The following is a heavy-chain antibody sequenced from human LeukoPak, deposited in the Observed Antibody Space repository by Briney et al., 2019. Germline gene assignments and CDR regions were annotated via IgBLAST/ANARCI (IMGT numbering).Heavy chain of an antibody. CDR1: GFTCDDYG. CDR2: INWNGGST. CDR3: AKVGKVDTAMVDY. J-gene: IGHJ4*02. V-gene: IGHV3-20*04. Sequence: GGSLRLSCAASGFTCDDYGMSWVRQAPGKGLELVSGINWNGGSTGYADSVKGRFTISRDNAKNSLYMQMNSLRAEDTAVYYCAKVGKVDTAMVDYWGQGTLVTVSS. D-gene: IGHD5-18*01.